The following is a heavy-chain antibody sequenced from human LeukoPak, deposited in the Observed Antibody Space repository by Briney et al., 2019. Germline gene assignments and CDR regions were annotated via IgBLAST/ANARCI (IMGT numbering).Heavy chain of an antibody. Sequence: PGGSLRLSCAASGFTFSSYATSWVRQAPGKGLEWVSAISGSGGSTYYADSVKGRFTISRDNSKNTLYLQMNSLRAEDTAVYYCARPRVTTGAFDIWGQGTMVTVSS. CDR3: ARPRVTTGAFDI. J-gene: IGHJ3*02. CDR1: GFTFSSYA. D-gene: IGHD4-17*01. CDR2: ISGSGGST. V-gene: IGHV3-23*01.